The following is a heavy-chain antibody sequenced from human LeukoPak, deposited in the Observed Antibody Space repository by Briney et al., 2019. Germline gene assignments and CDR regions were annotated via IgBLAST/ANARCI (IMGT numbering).Heavy chain of an antibody. Sequence: GRSLRLSCAASGFAFSSYGMHWVRQAPGKGLEWVAVISYDGSNKYYADSVKGRFTISRDNSKNTLYLQMNSLRAEDTAVYYCAGQVAVAGATNWFDPWGQGTLVTVSS. CDR1: GFAFSSYG. V-gene: IGHV3-30*03. CDR2: ISYDGSNK. CDR3: AGQVAVAGATNWFDP. D-gene: IGHD6-19*01. J-gene: IGHJ5*02.